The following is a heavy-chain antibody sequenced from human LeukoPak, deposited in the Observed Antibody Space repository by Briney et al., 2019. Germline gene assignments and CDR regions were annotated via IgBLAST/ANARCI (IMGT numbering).Heavy chain of an antibody. J-gene: IGHJ6*03. CDR2: IYYSGST. CDR3: ASWGEAATYYYYYYMDV. D-gene: IGHD3-10*01. CDR1: GGSISSYY. V-gene: IGHV4-59*01. Sequence: SETLSLTCTVSGGSISSYYWSWIRQPPGKGLEWIGYIYYSGSTNYNPSLKSRVTISVDTSKNQFSLKLSSVTAADTAVYYCASWGEAATYYYYYYMDVWGKGTTVTVSS.